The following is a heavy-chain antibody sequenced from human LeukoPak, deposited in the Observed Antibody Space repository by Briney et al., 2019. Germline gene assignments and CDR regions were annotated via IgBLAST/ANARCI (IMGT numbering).Heavy chain of an antibody. CDR3: ARNREYSSGWYYFDD. J-gene: IGHJ4*02. CDR1: GGSISPYY. D-gene: IGHD6-19*01. V-gene: IGHV4-4*07. Sequence: PSETLSLTCTVSGGSISPYYWSWIRQPAGKGLEWIGRIYTSGATNYNPSLSSRVTKSLDTSKNQFSLELRSVTAADTAVHYCARNREYSSGWYYFDDWGQGTLVTVSS. CDR2: IYTSGAT.